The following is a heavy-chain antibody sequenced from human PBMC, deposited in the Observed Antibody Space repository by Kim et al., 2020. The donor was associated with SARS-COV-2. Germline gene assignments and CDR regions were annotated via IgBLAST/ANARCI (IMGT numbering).Heavy chain of an antibody. J-gene: IGHJ4*03. Sequence: GGSLRPSCAASGFTFSDYYMSWIRQAPGKGLEWISYITSSSSYTKYADSVKGRFTISRDNAKNSLYLQMNSLRAEDTAVYYCARDHAISTDEYSYGYRY. CDR2: ITSSSSYT. V-gene: IGHV3-11*05. CDR3: ARDHAISTDEYSYGYRY. D-gene: IGHD5-18*01. CDR1: GFTFSDYY.